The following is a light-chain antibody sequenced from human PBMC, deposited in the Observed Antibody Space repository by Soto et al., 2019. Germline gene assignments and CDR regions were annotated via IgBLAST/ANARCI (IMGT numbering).Light chain of an antibody. V-gene: IGKV1-12*01. J-gene: IGKJ4*01. CDR1: QGISNW. CDR2: TGS. CDR3: QQANSFPLT. Sequence: DIQMTQSPSSVSASVGDRVSITCRASQGISNWLAWYQQKPGRAPNLLIYTGSSLQSGVPSRFSRTGSGTDFTLTMSSLQPEDVATYYCQQANSFPLTFGGGTKVEIK.